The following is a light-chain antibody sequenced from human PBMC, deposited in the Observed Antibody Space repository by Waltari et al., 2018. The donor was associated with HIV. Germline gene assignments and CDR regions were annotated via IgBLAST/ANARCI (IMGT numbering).Light chain of an antibody. CDR1: SNAAGGYDY. J-gene: IGLJ2*01. Sequence: QSALTQPATVSGSPGQSSTISCTGSSNAAGGYDYDSWYQHLPGKAPKRIIYEVRNRPSGVSNRFSGSKSGNTASLTISGLQAEDEADYYCTSYASSSSLLFGGGTKLTVL. CDR3: TSYASSSSLL. CDR2: EVR. V-gene: IGLV2-14*01.